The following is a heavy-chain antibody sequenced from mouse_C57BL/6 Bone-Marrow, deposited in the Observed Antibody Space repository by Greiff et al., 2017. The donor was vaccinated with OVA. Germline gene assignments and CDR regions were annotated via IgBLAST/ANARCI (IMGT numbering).Heavy chain of an antibody. CDR1: GYSFTGYF. Sequence: EVQLQQSGPELVKPGDSVKISCKASGYSFTGYFMNWVMQSHGKSLEWIGRINPYNGDTFYNQKFKGKATLTVDKSSSTAHMELRSLTSEDSAAYYCAGDNGSSYRYFDVWGTGTTVTVSS. CDR3: AGDNGSSYRYFDV. V-gene: IGHV1-20*01. J-gene: IGHJ1*03. CDR2: INPYNGDT. D-gene: IGHD1-1*01.